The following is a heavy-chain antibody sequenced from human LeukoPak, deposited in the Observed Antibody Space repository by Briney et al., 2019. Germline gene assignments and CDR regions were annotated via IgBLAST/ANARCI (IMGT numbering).Heavy chain of an antibody. Sequence: SETLSLTCAVSGGSISSGGYSWRWIRQPPGKGLEWIGYIYHSGSTYYNPSLKSRVTISVDRSKNQFSLKLSSVTAADTAVYYCARADYGSGSYGLDYWGQGTLVTVSS. CDR1: GGSISSGGYS. CDR3: ARADYGSGSYGLDY. D-gene: IGHD3-10*01. J-gene: IGHJ4*02. CDR2: IYHSGST. V-gene: IGHV4-30-2*01.